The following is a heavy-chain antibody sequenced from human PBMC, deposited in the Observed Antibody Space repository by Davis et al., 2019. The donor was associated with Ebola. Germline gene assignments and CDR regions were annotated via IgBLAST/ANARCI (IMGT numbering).Heavy chain of an antibody. CDR3: AKDDMVQGVRFLDN. CDR2: VNEDGSGT. J-gene: IGHJ4*02. D-gene: IGHD3-10*01. V-gene: IGHV3-7*03. Sequence: GESLKISCVASGFTISRYWMDWVRQAPGKGLEWVASVNEDGSGTFHVDSVKGRFTISRDNSKESLYLQINSLRSEDTALYYCAKDDMVQGVRFLDNWGQGTLVTVSS. CDR1: GFTISRYW.